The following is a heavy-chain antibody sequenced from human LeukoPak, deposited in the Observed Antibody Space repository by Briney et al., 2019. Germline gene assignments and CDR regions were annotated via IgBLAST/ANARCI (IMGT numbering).Heavy chain of an antibody. CDR3: ARRSTVAGRGRFDP. CDR1: GGSISSSNFY. V-gene: IGHV4-39*01. Sequence: SETLSLTCTVSGGSISSSNFYWAWLRQPPGKGLEWIGSIYYSGSTYDNPSLKSRVTISVGTSKNQFSLKLISVTAADTAVYYCARRSTVAGRGRFDPWGQGTLVTVSS. D-gene: IGHD6-19*01. CDR2: IYYSGST. J-gene: IGHJ5*02.